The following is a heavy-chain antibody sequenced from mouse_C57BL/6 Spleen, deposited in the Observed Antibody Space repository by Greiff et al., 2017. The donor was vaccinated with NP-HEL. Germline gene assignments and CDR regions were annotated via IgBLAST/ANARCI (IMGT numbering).Heavy chain of an antibody. CDR2: IDPENGDT. D-gene: IGHD5-1*01. V-gene: IGHV14-4*01. CDR1: GFNIKDDY. Sequence: EVHLVESGAELVRPGASVKLSCTASGFNIKDDYMHWVKQRPEQGLEWIGWIDPENGDTEYASKFQGKATITADTSSNTAYLQLSSLTSEDTAVYYCTTLPLPYWGQGTLVTVSA. J-gene: IGHJ3*01. CDR3: TTLPLPY.